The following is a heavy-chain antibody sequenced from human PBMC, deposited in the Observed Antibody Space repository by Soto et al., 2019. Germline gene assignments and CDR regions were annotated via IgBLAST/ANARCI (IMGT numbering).Heavy chain of an antibody. CDR2: IYYSGST. Sequence: QVQLQESGPGLVKPSETLSLTCTVSGGSISSYYWSWIRQPPGKGLEWIGYIYYSGSTNYNPSLKSRVTISVDTSKHQFSLKLSSVTAADTALYYCAREGYSSSWYACGACDIWGQGTMVTVSS. J-gene: IGHJ3*02. CDR3: AREGYSSSWYACGACDI. V-gene: IGHV4-59*01. CDR1: GGSISSYY. D-gene: IGHD6-13*01.